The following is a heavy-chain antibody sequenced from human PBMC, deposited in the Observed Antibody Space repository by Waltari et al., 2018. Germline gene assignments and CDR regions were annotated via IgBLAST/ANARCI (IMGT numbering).Heavy chain of an antibody. Sequence: EVQLVQSGAEVKKPGVTVKISCKAAGYTFTDYYMQWVQQAPGKGLEWLGRVYPEDGETTSAEKFQGRVTITAATSQHTPYMELSSLRSQYTAVYYCATDVVAAGAYNSFYPWGQGTLVTVSS. D-gene: IGHD6-13*01. CDR2: VYPEDGET. CDR3: ATDVVAAGAYNSFYP. J-gene: IGHJ5*02. V-gene: IGHV1-69-2*01. CDR1: GYTFTDYY.